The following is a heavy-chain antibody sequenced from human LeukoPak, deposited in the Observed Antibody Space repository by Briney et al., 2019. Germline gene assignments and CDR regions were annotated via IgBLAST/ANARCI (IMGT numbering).Heavy chain of an antibody. Sequence: PGGSLRLSCAASGFTFSDYYMSWIRQAPGKGLEWVAVIWYDGSNKYYADSVKGRFTISRDNSKNTLYLQMNSLRAEDTAVYYCARDGGWARKKVHQWFDPWGQGTLVTVSS. CDR1: GFTFSDYY. J-gene: IGHJ5*02. CDR3: ARDGGWARKKVHQWFDP. CDR2: IWYDGSNK. V-gene: IGHV3-33*08. D-gene: IGHD3-16*01.